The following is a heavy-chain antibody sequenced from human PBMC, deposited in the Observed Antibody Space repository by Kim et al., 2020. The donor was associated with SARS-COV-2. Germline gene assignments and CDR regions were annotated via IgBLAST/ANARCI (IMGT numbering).Heavy chain of an antibody. V-gene: IGHV3-33*01. D-gene: IGHD5-12*01. J-gene: IGHJ6*02. CDR3: AREEGGYSGYDSYYYYGMDV. Sequence: GGSLRLSCAASGFTFSSYGMHWVRQAPGKGLEWVAVIWYDGSNKYYADSVKGRFTISRDNSKNTLYLQMNSLRAEVTAVYYCAREEGGYSGYDSYYYYGMDVWGQGTTVTVSS. CDR2: IWYDGSNK. CDR1: GFTFSSYG.